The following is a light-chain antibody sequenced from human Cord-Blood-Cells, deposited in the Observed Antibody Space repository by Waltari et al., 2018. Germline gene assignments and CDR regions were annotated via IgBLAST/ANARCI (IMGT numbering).Light chain of an antibody. Sequence: QSALTQPASVSGSPGQSITISCTGTSSDVGGYNYVSWYQQHPGKAPKLMIHDVSNRPSGVSNRFSGSKSGNTASLTISGLQAEDEADYYCSSYTSSSTYVFGTGTKVTAL. CDR3: SSYTSSSTYV. CDR2: DVS. V-gene: IGLV2-14*01. CDR1: SSDVGGYNY. J-gene: IGLJ1*01.